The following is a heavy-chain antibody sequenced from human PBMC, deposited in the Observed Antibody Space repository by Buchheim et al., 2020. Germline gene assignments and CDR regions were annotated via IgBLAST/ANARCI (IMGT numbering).Heavy chain of an antibody. CDR2: ISYDGSNK. D-gene: IGHD3-16*02. CDR3: ASIGKADY. J-gene: IGHJ4*02. Sequence: QVQLVESGGGVVQPGRSLRLSCAASGFTFSSYAMHWVRQAPGKGLEWVAVISYDGSNKYYADSVKGRFTISRDNYKNTLSLQMNSLRAEDTAVYHCASIGKADYWGQGTL. V-gene: IGHV3-30*04. CDR1: GFTFSSYA.